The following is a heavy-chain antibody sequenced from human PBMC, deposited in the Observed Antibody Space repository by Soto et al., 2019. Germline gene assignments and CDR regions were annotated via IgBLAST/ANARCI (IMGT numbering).Heavy chain of an antibody. CDR3: AGHSHKDY. CDR2: VYSGGST. V-gene: IGHV3-66*04. J-gene: IGHJ4*02. Sequence: EVQLVESGGGLVQPGGSLRLSCAASGFTVSSNYVSWVRRAPGTGLEWVSVVYSGGSTYYADSVKGRFTSSRDNSKNTVYLQRNSLRAEDTAVYYCAGHSHKDYWGQGTLVTVSS. CDR1: GFTVSSNY.